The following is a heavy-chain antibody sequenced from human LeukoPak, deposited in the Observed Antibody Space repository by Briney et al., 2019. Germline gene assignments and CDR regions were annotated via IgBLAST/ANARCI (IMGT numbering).Heavy chain of an antibody. CDR3: ASLDYGGNSSTSAFDI. J-gene: IGHJ3*02. Sequence: SVKVSCKASGGTFSSYAISWVRQAPGQGLEWMGGIIRIFGTANYAQKFQGRVTITADESTSTAYMELSSMGCEDAAVYYCASLDYGGNSSTSAFDIWGQGTMVTVSS. V-gene: IGHV1-69*13. D-gene: IGHD4-23*01. CDR1: GGTFSSYA. CDR2: IIRIFGTA.